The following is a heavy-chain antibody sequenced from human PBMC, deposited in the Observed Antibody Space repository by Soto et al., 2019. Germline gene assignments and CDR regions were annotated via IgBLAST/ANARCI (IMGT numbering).Heavy chain of an antibody. CDR1: GGSISSGGYY. D-gene: IGHD6-6*01. V-gene: IGHV4-31*03. J-gene: IGHJ6*02. CDR2: IYYSGST. Sequence: PSETLSLTCTVSGGSISSGGYYWSWIRQHPGKGLEWIGYIYYSGSTYYNPSLKSRVTISVDTSKNQFSLKLSSVTAADTAVYYCARDQHQEARPNYYYYYYGMDVWGQGTTVTVSS. CDR3: ARDQHQEARPNYYYYYYGMDV.